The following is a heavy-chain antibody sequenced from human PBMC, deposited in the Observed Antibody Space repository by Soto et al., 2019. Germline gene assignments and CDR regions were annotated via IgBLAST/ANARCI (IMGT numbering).Heavy chain of an antibody. D-gene: IGHD2-2*01. V-gene: IGHV3-66*01. CDR2: IYRGGST. CDR1: GFTVSSNS. CDR3: ARDPGIVVVPAASDY. Sequence: EVQLVESGGGLVQPGGSLRLSCVASGFTVSSNSMSWVRQAPGKGLEWVSVIYRGGSTYYADSVKGRFPISRDNSKNTMYLQMNSLRAEDTAVYYCARDPGIVVVPAASDYWGKGTLVTVSS. J-gene: IGHJ4*02.